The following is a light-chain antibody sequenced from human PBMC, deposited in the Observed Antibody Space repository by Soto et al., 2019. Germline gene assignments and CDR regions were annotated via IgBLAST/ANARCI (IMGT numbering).Light chain of an antibody. Sequence: DIPMIQSPSTLSASVGDRVTITCRASQSISSWLAWYQQKPGKAPNLLIYEASSLESGVPSRFSGSGSGTESTLTISSLQPDDFATYYCQQYKSYPLTFGGGTKVEIK. CDR2: EAS. CDR1: QSISSW. J-gene: IGKJ4*01. V-gene: IGKV1-5*03. CDR3: QQYKSYPLT.